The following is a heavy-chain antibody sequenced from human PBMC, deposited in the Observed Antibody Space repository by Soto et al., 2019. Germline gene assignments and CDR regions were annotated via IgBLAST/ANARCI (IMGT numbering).Heavy chain of an antibody. Sequence: PSETLSLTCILSDGSISNTNYYWGWIRQPPGKGLEWIGSIYYTGNTHYNASLKSRVTISVDTSKNHFSLHLSSVTTTDTAVYYCAKDLKRITIFGVVMGQDDAFDIWGQGTMVTVSS. CDR2: IYYTGNT. V-gene: IGHV4-39*02. CDR1: DGSISNTNYY. J-gene: IGHJ3*02. CDR3: AKDLKRITIFGVVMGQDDAFDI. D-gene: IGHD3-3*01.